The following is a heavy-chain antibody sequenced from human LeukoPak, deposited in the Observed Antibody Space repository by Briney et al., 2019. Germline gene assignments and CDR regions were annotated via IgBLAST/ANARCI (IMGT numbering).Heavy chain of an antibody. CDR2: IYPGDSDT. J-gene: IGHJ4*02. D-gene: IGHD4-17*01. CDR3: ARFRDYGDYLFDY. Sequence: GESLKISCKGSGYSFTSYWIGWVRQMPGKGLEWMGIIYPGDSDTRYSPSFQGQVTISADKSISTAYLQWSSLKTSDTAMYHCARFRDYGDYLFDYWGQGTLVTVSS. CDR1: GYSFTSYW. V-gene: IGHV5-51*01.